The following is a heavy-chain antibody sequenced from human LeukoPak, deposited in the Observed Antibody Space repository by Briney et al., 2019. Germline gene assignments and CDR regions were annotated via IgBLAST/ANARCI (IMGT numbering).Heavy chain of an antibody. CDR3: ARVRGDYYLDY. CDR1: GFIFSSYW. V-gene: IGHV3-7*01. CDR2: IKQTGSEN. Sequence: GGSLRLSCGASGFIFSSYWMTWVRQAPGKGLEWVANIKQTGSENSYVDSVKGRFTISRDNAENSLYLQINSLRVEDTAVYYCARVRGDYYLDYWGPGTLVTVSS. J-gene: IGHJ4*02. D-gene: IGHD3-16*01.